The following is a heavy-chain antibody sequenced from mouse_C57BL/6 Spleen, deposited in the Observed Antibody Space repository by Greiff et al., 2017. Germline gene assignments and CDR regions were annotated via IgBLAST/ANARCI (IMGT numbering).Heavy chain of an antibody. V-gene: IGHV1-19*01. J-gene: IGHJ4*01. D-gene: IGHD1-1*01. Sequence: EVQLQQSGPVLVKPGASVTMSCKASGYTFTDYYMNWVKQSHGKSLEWIGVINPYNGGTSYNQKFKGKATLTVDKSSSPAYMELNSLTSEDSAVYYCARGYYGSSYVYAMDYWGQGTSVTVSS. CDR3: ARGYYGSSYVYAMDY. CDR1: GYTFTDYY. CDR2: INPYNGGT.